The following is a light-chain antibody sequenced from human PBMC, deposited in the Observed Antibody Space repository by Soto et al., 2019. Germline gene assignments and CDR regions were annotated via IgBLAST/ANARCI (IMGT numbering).Light chain of an antibody. CDR2: EVS. Sequence: QSVLTQPPSASGSPGQSVTISCTGTSSDVGGYNYVSWYQQHPGKAPKLMIYEVSKRPSGVPDRFSGSKSGNTASLTVSGLHAEDEADYYCSSYAGSSYVFGTGTKLTVL. V-gene: IGLV2-8*01. CDR3: SSYAGSSYV. J-gene: IGLJ1*01. CDR1: SSDVGGYNY.